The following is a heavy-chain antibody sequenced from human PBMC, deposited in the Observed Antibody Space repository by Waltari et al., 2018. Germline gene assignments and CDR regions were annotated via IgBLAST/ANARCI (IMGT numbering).Heavy chain of an antibody. CDR3: ARGSSPKGIAAAA. D-gene: IGHD6-13*01. V-gene: IGHV4-34*01. J-gene: IGHJ5*02. Sequence: QVQLQQWGAGLLKPSETLSLTCAVYGGSFSGYYWSWIRQPPGKGLEWIGEINHSESTNYNPSLKRRVTRSVDTSKNQFSRKLSSVTAADTAVYYCARGSSPKGIAAAAWGQGTLVTVSS. CDR1: GGSFSGYY. CDR2: INHSEST.